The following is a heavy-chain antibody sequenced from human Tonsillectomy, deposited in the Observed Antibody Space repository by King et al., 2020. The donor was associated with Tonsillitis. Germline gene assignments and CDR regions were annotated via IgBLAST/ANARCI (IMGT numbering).Heavy chain of an antibody. CDR1: DGSISSNRYY. Sequence: LQLQESGPGLVKPSETLSLTCTVSDGSISSNRYYWGWILQPPGKRLEVIGYIFYSGVTHYNPSLNSRVTISVDTSRNQFSLKVTSVTAADTAVYYCARSRGKGYFDYWGQGTLVTVSS. CDR3: ARSRGKGYFDY. CDR2: IFYSGVT. J-gene: IGHJ4*02. V-gene: IGHV4-39*01. D-gene: IGHD3-10*01.